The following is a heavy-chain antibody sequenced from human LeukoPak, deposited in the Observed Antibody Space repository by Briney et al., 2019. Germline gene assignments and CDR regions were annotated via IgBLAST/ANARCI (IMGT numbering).Heavy chain of an antibody. D-gene: IGHD3-22*01. CDR3: ARGTSYYDSSAYYRRNSPNYMDV. V-gene: IGHV1-3*03. CDR2: INDGNGKT. J-gene: IGHJ6*03. Sequence: ASVKVSCKASGYTFTRYTMHWVRQAPGQRLEWMGWINDGNGKTKYSQEFQDRVTITRDTSASTVYMELSSLRSEDMAVYYCARGTSYYDSSAYYRRNSPNYMDVWGKGTTVTVSS. CDR1: GYTFTRYT.